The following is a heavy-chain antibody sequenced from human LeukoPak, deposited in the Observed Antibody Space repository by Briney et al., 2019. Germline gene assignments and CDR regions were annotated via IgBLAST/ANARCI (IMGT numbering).Heavy chain of an antibody. CDR2: AYSSGIT. V-gene: IGHV4-4*07. Sequence: PSETLSLTCTVPGGSISNYYWNWIRQPAGRGLEWIGRAYSSGITNYNPPLRSRLTMSVDTSMNQFSVKLSSVTAAGTAVYYCARGAYCAGDCYSFDYGGQGTLVTVSS. D-gene: IGHD2-21*02. CDR3: ARGAYCAGDCYSFDY. J-gene: IGHJ4*02. CDR1: GGSISNYY.